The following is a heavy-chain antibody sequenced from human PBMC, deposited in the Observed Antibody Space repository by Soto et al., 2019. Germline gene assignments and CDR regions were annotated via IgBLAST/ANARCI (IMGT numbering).Heavy chain of an antibody. V-gene: IGHV1-58*02. CDR1: GGTFSSYA. J-gene: IGHJ6*02. Sequence: SVKVSCKASGGTFSSYAISWVRQARGQRLEWIGWIVVGSGNTNYAQKFQERVTITRDMSTSTAYMELSSLRSEDTAVYYCAAVGATAMVTYYYYGMDVWGQGTTVTVSS. D-gene: IGHD5-18*01. CDR2: IVVGSGNT. CDR3: AAVGATAMVTYYYYGMDV.